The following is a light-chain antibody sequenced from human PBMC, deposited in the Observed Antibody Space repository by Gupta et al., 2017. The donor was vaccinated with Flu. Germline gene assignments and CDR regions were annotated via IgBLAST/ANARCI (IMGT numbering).Light chain of an antibody. CDR1: SSDVGGYNY. CDR2: EVS. CDR3: SSYTSSSTLV. Sequence: QSALTQPASVSGSPGQSNTISCTGTSSDVGGYNYVSWYQQPPGKAPKLMIYEVSNRPSGVSNRFSGSKSGNTASLTISGLQAEDEADYYCSSYTSSSTLVFGGGTKLTVL. V-gene: IGLV2-14*01. J-gene: IGLJ2*01.